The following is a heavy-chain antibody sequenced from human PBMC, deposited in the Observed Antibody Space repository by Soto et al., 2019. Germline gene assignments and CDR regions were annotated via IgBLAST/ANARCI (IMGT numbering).Heavy chain of an antibody. D-gene: IGHD3-10*01. V-gene: IGHV4-30-4*01. Sequence: SETLSLTCTVSGGSISSGDYYWSWIRQPPGKGLEWIGYIYYSGSTYYNPSLKSRVTISVDTSKNQFSLKLSSVTAADTAVYYCARGIDDYGSGSYYPADWFDPWGQGTLVTVSS. CDR3: ARGIDDYGSGSYYPADWFDP. CDR1: GGSISSGDYY. J-gene: IGHJ5*02. CDR2: IYYSGST.